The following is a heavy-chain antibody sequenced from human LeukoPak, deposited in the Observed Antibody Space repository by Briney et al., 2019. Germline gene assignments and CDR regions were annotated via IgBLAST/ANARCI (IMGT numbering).Heavy chain of an antibody. V-gene: IGHV3-9*01. D-gene: IGHD6-13*01. CDR2: ISWNSGSI. Sequence: PGRSLRLSCAASGFTFDDYAMHWVRQAPGKGLEWVSVISWNSGSIGYADSVKGRFTISRDNAKNSLYLQMNSLRAEDTALYYCARTPHTAAGTTGYFDYWGQGTLVTVSS. CDR3: ARTPHTAAGTTGYFDY. J-gene: IGHJ4*02. CDR1: GFTFDDYA.